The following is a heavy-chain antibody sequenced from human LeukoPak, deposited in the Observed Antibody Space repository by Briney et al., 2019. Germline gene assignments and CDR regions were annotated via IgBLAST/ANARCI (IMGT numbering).Heavy chain of an antibody. CDR1: GDSIISSY. CDR2: IYYGGTI. CDR3: ARGGNYGDYDGYFDY. V-gene: IGHV4-59*08. D-gene: IGHD4-17*01. J-gene: IGHJ4*02. Sequence: SETLSLTCTVSGDSIISSYWNWIRQPPGKGLEWIGYIYYGGTINYNPSLKSRVTISVDTSKNQFSLKLSSVTAADTAVYYCARGGNYGDYDGYFDYWGQGTLVTVSS.